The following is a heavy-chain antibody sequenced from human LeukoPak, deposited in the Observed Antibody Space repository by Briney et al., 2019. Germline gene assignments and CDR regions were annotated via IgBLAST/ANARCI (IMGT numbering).Heavy chain of an antibody. CDR1: GFTFSRYW. Sequence: GGSLGLSCAASGFTFSRYWMSWVRQAPGKGLEWVANIIQDGSEKYYVDSVKGRFTISRDNAKNSLYLQMNSLRAEDTAVYYCARDVGVDYWGQGTLVTVSS. D-gene: IGHD1-26*01. CDR3: ARDVGVDY. V-gene: IGHV3-7*01. J-gene: IGHJ4*02. CDR2: IIQDGSEK.